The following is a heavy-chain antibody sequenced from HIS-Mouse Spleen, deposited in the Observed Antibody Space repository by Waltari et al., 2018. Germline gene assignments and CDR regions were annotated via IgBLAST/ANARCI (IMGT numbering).Heavy chain of an antibody. V-gene: IGHV4-39*07. J-gene: IGHJ2*01. D-gene: IGHD6-13*01. CDR1: GGSISSSSYY. Sequence: QLQLRESGPGLVKPSETLSLTCTVSGGSISSSSYYWGWIRQPPGKGLEWIGSIYYSGSTYYHPSLKSRVTISVDTSKNQFSLKLSSVTAADTAVYYCAREIPYSSSWYDWYFDLWGRGTLVTVSS. CDR2: IYYSGST. CDR3: AREIPYSSSWYDWYFDL.